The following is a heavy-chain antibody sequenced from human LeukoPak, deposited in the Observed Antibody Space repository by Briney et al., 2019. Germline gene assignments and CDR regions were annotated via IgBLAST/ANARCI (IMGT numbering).Heavy chain of an antibody. J-gene: IGHJ4*02. V-gene: IGHV3-7*01. CDR3: ARDPFYGAFDY. CDR1: GFTFSSYW. D-gene: IGHD2/OR15-2a*01. CDR2: IKQDGSEK. Sequence: PGGSLRLSCAASGFTFSSYWMSWVRQAPGKGLEWVANIKQDGSEKYYVDSVKSRFTISRDNAKNSLYLQMNSLRAEDTAVYYCARDPFYGAFDYWGQGTLVTVSS.